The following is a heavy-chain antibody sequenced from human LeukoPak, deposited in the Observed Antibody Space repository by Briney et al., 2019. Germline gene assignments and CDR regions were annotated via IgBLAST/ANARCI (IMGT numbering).Heavy chain of an antibody. V-gene: IGHV4-59*01. CDR3: ARDGPTYGMDV. CDR2: IYYSGST. J-gene: IGHJ6*02. CDR1: GGSISSYY. Sequence: SSETLSLTCTVSGGSISSYYWSWIRQPPGKGLEWIGYIYYSGSTNYNPSLKSRVTISVDTSKNQFPLKLSSVTAADTAVYYCARDGPTYGMDVWGQGTTVTVSS.